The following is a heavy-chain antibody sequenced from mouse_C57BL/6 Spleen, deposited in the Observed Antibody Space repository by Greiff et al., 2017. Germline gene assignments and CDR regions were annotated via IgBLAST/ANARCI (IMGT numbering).Heavy chain of an antibody. J-gene: IGHJ1*03. Sequence: EVQLQQSGPELVKPGASVKISCKASGYTFTDYYMNWVKPSHGKSLEWIGDINPNNGGTSYNQKFKGKATLTVDKSSSTAYMELRSLTSEDSAVYYCARSGSSYEYFDVWGTGTTVTVSS. CDR2: INPNNGGT. CDR1: GYTFTDYY. CDR3: ARSGSSYEYFDV. D-gene: IGHD1-1*01. V-gene: IGHV1-26*01.